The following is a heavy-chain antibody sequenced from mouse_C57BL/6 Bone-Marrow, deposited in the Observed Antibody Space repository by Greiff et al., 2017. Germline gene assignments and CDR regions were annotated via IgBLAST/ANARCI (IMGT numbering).Heavy chain of an antibody. CDR2: IYPGSGST. CDR3: TNISVPLAMDY. CDR1: GYTFTSYW. D-gene: IGHD3-2*02. J-gene: IGHJ4*01. V-gene: IGHV1-55*01. Sequence: QVQLQQPGAELVKPGASVKMSCKASGYTFTSYWITWVKQRPGQGLEWIGDIYPGSGSTNYNEKFKSKATLTVDKSSSTAYMQRSSLTSEDSAVYYATNISVPLAMDYWGQGTSVTVSS.